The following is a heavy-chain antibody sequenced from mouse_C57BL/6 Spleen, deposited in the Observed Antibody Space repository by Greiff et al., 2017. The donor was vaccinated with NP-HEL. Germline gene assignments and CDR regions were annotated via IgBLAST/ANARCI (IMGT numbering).Heavy chain of an antibody. Sequence: QVQLQQSGAELVRPGASVTLSCKASGYTFTDYEMHWVKQTPVHGLEWIGAIDPETGGTAYNQKFKGKAILTADQSSCSAYMELRILTSEDSAVYYCTRWGSTVVPNWYFYVWGTGTTVTVSS. CDR2: IDPETGGT. V-gene: IGHV1-15*01. D-gene: IGHD1-1*01. CDR3: TRWGSTVVPNWYFYV. J-gene: IGHJ1*03. CDR1: GYTFTDYE.